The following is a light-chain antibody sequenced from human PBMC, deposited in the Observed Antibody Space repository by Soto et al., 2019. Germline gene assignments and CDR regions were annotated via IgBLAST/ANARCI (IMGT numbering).Light chain of an antibody. CDR1: SSDVGRYNY. J-gene: IGLJ1*01. CDR2: DVS. Sequence: QSALAQPASVSGSPGQSIAISCTGTSSDVGRYNYVSWFRQHPGKAPKLMIYDVSNRPSGVSDRFSGSKSGNTASLTISGLQAEDEADYYCSSYTSSNTFVFGTGTKVTVL. CDR3: SSYTSSNTFV. V-gene: IGLV2-14*01.